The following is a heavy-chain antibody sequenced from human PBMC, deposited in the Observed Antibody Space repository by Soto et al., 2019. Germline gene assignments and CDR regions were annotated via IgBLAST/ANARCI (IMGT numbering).Heavy chain of an antibody. CDR3: AKDRVGGTFYTPLAF. J-gene: IGHJ4*02. Sequence: GGSLRLSCQASGFNFDNYGMHWVRQAPGKGLEWVAVITYDGSFQYYADSVKGRFTISRDNSKNTLSLHLNTLEPEDTAVYHCAKDRVGGTFYTPLAFWGQGTLVTVSS. V-gene: IGHV3-30*18. CDR2: ITYDGSFQ. D-gene: IGHD1-7*01. CDR1: GFNFDNYG.